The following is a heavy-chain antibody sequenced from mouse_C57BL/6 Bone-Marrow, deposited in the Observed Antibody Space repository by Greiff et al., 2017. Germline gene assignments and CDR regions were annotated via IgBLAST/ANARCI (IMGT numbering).Heavy chain of an antibody. CDR3: AREGYDYDLAY. J-gene: IGHJ3*01. CDR2: SRNKANDYTT. D-gene: IGHD2-4*01. V-gene: IGHV7-1*01. CDR1: GFTFSDFY. Sequence: EVHVVESGGGLVQSGRSLRLSCATSGFTFSDFYMEWVRQGPGKGLEWIAASRNKANDYTTEYSASVKGRFIVSRDTSQSILYLQMIALRAEDTAMYYCAREGYDYDLAYWGQGTLVTVSA.